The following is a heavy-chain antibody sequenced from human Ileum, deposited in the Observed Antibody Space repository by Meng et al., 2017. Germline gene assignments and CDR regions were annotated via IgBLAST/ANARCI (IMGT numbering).Heavy chain of an antibody. D-gene: IGHD1-1*01. J-gene: IGHJ4*02. CDR3: ARGGLTLERRPLDY. Sequence: QGELQGSGPGVVKPSGTLSLPCAVSGDSITNTNWWNWVRQPPGKGLEWIGEVYHSGSTNYNPSLQSRVTISIDKSKNQFSLNLTSVTVADTAVYYCARGGLTLERRPLDYWGQGTLVTVSS. CDR2: VYHSGST. CDR1: GDSITNTNW. V-gene: IGHV4-4*02.